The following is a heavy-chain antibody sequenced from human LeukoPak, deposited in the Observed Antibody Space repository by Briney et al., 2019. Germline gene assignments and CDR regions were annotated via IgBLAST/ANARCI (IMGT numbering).Heavy chain of an antibody. CDR3: AIGYCSSTSCPVGY. J-gene: IGHJ4*02. CDR2: IYYSGST. Sequence: SETLSLTCTVSGGSISSYYWSWIRQPPGKGLEWIGYIYYSGSTNYNPSLKSRVTISVDTSKNQFSLKRSSVTAADTAVYYCAIGYCSSTSCPVGYWGQGTLVTVSS. V-gene: IGHV4-59*08. D-gene: IGHD2-2*03. CDR1: GGSISSYY.